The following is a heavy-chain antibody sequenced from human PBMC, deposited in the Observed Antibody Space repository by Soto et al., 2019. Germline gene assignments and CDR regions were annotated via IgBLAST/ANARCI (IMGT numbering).Heavy chain of an antibody. Sequence: QVTLKESGPVLVKPTETLTLTCTVSGFSLSNARMGVSWIRQPPGKALEWLAHIFSNDEKSYSTSLKSRLTSSKDTSKSQVVLTMTNIDPVDTATYYCARIRYSSSWGYNWFDPWGQGTLVTVSS. J-gene: IGHJ5*02. D-gene: IGHD6-6*01. CDR1: GFSLSNARMG. V-gene: IGHV2-26*01. CDR3: ARIRYSSSWGYNWFDP. CDR2: IFSNDEK.